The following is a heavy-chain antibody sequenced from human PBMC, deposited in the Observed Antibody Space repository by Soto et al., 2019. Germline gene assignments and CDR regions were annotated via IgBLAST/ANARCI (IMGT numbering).Heavy chain of an antibody. D-gene: IGHD6-19*01. Sequence: QVQLVQSGAEVKKPGASVKVSCKASGYTFTSYGISWVRQAPGQGLEWMGWISAYNGNTNYAQKLQGRVTMTTDTSTSTAYMELRRLRSDDTAVYYCAREEEGQWLPTRGDSYFDYWGQGTLVTVSS. CDR1: GYTFTSYG. CDR2: ISAYNGNT. J-gene: IGHJ4*02. V-gene: IGHV1-18*01. CDR3: AREEEGQWLPTRGDSYFDY.